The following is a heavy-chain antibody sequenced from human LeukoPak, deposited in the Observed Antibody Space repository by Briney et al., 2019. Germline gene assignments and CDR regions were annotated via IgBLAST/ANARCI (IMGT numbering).Heavy chain of an antibody. CDR3: APRQLWLLDY. CDR1: GLTISSYS. Sequence: PGGSLRLSCAASGLTISSYSMNWVRQAPGKGLQWVSYISSSSSTIYYADSVKGRFTISRDNSKNTLYLQMNSLRTEDTAVYYCAPRQLWLLDYWGQGTLVTVSS. CDR2: ISSSSSTI. J-gene: IGHJ4*02. V-gene: IGHV3-48*01. D-gene: IGHD5-18*01.